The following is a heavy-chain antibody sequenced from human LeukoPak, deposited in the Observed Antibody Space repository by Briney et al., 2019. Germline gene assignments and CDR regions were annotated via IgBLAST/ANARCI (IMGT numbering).Heavy chain of an antibody. CDR3: SRGGSPPEALGDSFDI. CDR2: INSDGSST. Sequence: PGGSLRLSCAASGFSFSSYWMHWVRQAPGKGLVWVSRINSDGSSTIYADSVKGRFTISRDNTKHTLYLQMNSLRADDSAVYYCSRGGSPPEALGDSFDIWGQGTVVTVSS. D-gene: IGHD1-26*01. CDR1: GFSFSSYW. V-gene: IGHV3-74*01. J-gene: IGHJ3*02.